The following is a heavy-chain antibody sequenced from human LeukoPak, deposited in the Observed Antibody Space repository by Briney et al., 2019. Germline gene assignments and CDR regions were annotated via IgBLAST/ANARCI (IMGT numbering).Heavy chain of an antibody. CDR3: ARWELSGRVMERLSWIDH. CDR1: GFTFDDFG. D-gene: IGHD3-16*02. CDR2: INWNGGGT. J-gene: IGHJ4*02. V-gene: IGHV3-20*04. Sequence: GGSLRVSCADSGFTFDDFGMTWVRQAPGKGLEWVSGINWNGGGTGYADSVKGRFTISRDNAKKILYLQMNSLRVEDTAVYYCARWELSGRVMERLSWIDHWGQGALVTVSS.